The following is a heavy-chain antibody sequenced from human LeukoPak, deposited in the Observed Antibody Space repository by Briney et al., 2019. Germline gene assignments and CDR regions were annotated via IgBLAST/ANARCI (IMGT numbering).Heavy chain of an antibody. CDR1: GGTFSSYA. D-gene: IGHD3-22*01. CDR3: ASHVVVITHIYYYYGMDV. J-gene: IGHJ6*02. V-gene: IGHV1-69*13. CDR2: IIPIFGTA. Sequence: EASVKVSCKASGGTFSSYAISWVRQAPGQGLEWMGGIIPIFGTANYAQKFQGRVTITADESTSTAYMELSSLRSEDTAVYYCASHVVVITHIYYYYGMDVWGQGTTVTVSS.